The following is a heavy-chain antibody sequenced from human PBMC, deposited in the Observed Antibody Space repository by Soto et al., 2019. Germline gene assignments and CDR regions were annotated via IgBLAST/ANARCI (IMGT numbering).Heavy chain of an antibody. CDR2: IYYSGST. J-gene: IGHJ4*02. CDR1: GGSISSSNYY. Sequence: PSETLSLTCTVSGGSISSSNYYWGWIRQPPGKGLEWIGSIYYSGSTYYNPSLKSRVTISVDTSKNQFSLKLSSVTAADTAVFYCARRGYFDYWGQGTLVTVS. CDR3: ARRGYFDY. V-gene: IGHV4-39*01.